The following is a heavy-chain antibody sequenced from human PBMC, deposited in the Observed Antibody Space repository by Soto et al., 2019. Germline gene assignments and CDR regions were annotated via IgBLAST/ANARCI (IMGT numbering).Heavy chain of an antibody. D-gene: IGHD3-22*01. CDR3: ARDHDSGIVVVPGSFDS. Sequence: GASVKVSCKASGGTFSSYAISWVRQAPGQGLEWMGGIIPIFGTANYAQKFQGRVTITADKSTSTAYMELSSLRSEDTAVYYCARDHDSGIVVVPGSFDSWGQGTLVTVSS. V-gene: IGHV1-69*06. CDR2: IIPIFGTA. J-gene: IGHJ4*02. CDR1: GGTFSSYA.